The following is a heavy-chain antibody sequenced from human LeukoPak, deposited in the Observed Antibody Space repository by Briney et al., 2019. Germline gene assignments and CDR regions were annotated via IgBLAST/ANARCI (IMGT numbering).Heavy chain of an antibody. CDR2: IYYSGST. CDR3: ARTPFDWTPGY. V-gene: IGHV4-30-4*01. Sequence: SETLSLTCTVSGGSISSGDYSWSWIRQPPGKGLEWIGYIYYSGSTYYNPSLKSRVTISVDTSKNQFSLKLSSVTAADTAVYYCARTPFDWTPGYWGQGTLVTVSS. CDR1: GGSISSGDYS. D-gene: IGHD3-9*01. J-gene: IGHJ4*02.